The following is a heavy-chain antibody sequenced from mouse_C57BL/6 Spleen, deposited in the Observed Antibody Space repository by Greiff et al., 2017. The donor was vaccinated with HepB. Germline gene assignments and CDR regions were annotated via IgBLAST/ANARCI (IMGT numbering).Heavy chain of an antibody. CDR1: GFNIKDYY. V-gene: IGHV14-2*01. Sequence: VQLQQSGAELVKPGASVKLSCTASGFNIKDYYMHWVKQRTEQGLEWIGRIDPEDGETKSAPKFQGKATITADTSSNTAYLQLSSLTSEDTAVYYCASSDSSGYPDYWGQGTTLTVSS. CDR2: IDPEDGET. D-gene: IGHD3-2*02. J-gene: IGHJ2*01. CDR3: ASSDSSGYPDY.